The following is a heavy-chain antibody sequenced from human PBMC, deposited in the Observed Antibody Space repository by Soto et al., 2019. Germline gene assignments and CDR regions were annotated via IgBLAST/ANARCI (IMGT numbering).Heavy chain of an antibody. D-gene: IGHD1-1*01. CDR2: INGDGRIT. Sequence: GGSLRLSCAASAFTFSNYWMHWVRQAPGKGLVWVSRINGDGRITTYADSVKGRFTVSRDNVKNTLYLEMNSLRAEDTAVYYCARAGTGYYYKDVWGKGTTVTVSS. J-gene: IGHJ6*03. CDR1: AFTFSNYW. V-gene: IGHV3-74*01. CDR3: ARAGTGYYYKDV.